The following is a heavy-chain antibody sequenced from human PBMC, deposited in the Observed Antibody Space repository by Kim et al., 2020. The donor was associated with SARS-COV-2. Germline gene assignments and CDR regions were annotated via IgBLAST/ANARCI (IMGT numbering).Heavy chain of an antibody. J-gene: IGHJ4*01. D-gene: IGHD2-15*01. V-gene: IGHV3-7*03. CDR2: IAWNGSQI. CDR1: GFTFRSFW. CDR3: AKDLLVDRTHSSSPDD. Sequence: GGSLRLSCAASGFTFRSFWMHWVRQAPGKGLEWVANIAWNGSQINYVDSVKGRFTISRDNAKNALSLQMNSLRAEDTAVYYCAKDLLVDRTHSSSPDDWG.